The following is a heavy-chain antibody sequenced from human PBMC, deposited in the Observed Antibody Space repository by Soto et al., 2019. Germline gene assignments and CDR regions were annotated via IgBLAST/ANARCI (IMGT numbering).Heavy chain of an antibody. CDR1: GGSISSGDYY. CDR2: IYYSGST. Sequence: SETLSLTCTVSGGSISSGDYYWSWIRQHPGKGLEWIGYIYYSGSTYYNPSLKSRVTISVDTSKNQFSLKLSSVTAADTAVYYCARAPALGWFDPWGQGTLVTVSS. J-gene: IGHJ5*02. CDR3: ARAPALGWFDP. V-gene: IGHV4-31*03.